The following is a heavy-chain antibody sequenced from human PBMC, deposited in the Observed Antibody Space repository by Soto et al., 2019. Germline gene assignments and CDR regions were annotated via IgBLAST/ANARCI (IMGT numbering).Heavy chain of an antibody. D-gene: IGHD3-3*01. CDR3: AKEGYDFWSGYYYYYGMDV. Sequence: GGSLRLSCAASGFTFSSYGMHWVRQAPGKGLEWVAVISYDGSNKYYADSVKGRFTISRDNSKNTLYLQMNSLRAEDTAVYYCAKEGYDFWSGYYYYYGMDVWGQGTTVTVSS. J-gene: IGHJ6*02. CDR1: GFTFSSYG. V-gene: IGHV3-30*18. CDR2: ISYDGSNK.